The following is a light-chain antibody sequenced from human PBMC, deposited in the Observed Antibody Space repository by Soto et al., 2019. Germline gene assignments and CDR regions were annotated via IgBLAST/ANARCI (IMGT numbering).Light chain of an antibody. CDR2: DAS. CDR1: QSVGSH. Sequence: TVLTQSPDTVSFSPGERATLSCKTSQSVGSHLAWYQQRPGQPPRLLIYDASTRATGIPARFSGTGSGTDFTLAISSLDPKDFAIYYCQQRVDWPPTFGQGTRLEIK. J-gene: IGKJ5*01. V-gene: IGKV3-11*01. CDR3: QQRVDWPPT.